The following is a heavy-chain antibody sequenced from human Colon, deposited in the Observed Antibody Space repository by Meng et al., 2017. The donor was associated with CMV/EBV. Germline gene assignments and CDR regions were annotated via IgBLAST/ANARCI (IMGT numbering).Heavy chain of an antibody. Sequence: GGSLRLSCAASGFTFSSYWMHWVRQAPGKGLVWVSRINSDGSSTSYAESVKGRFTTSRDNAENTLHLQMNSLRAEDTAVYYCARDRVAGFYYGMDVWGQGTTVTVSS. V-gene: IGHV3-74*01. CDR1: GFTFSSYW. J-gene: IGHJ6*02. D-gene: IGHD2-15*01. CDR2: INSDGSST. CDR3: ARDRVAGFYYGMDV.